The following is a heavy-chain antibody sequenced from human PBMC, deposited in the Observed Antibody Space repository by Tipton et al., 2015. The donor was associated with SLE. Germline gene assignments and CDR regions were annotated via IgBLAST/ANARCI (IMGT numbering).Heavy chain of an antibody. CDR2: ISYSGST. V-gene: IGHV4-59*01. D-gene: IGHD4-17*01. Sequence: TLSLTCVVSGAFITRNHWSWIRQPPGKGLEWIGFISYSGSTNYNPSLKSRVTISVDTSKNQFSLRLNSVTAADTAVYYCARDPNFGDPGTFDYWGQGTLVTVSS. J-gene: IGHJ4*02. CDR1: GAFITRNH. CDR3: ARDPNFGDPGTFDY.